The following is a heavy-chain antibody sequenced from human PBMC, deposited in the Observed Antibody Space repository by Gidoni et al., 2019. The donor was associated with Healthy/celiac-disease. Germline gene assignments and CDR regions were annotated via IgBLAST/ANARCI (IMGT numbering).Heavy chain of an antibody. CDR1: GRPFNGYY. CDR2: INHSGRT. CDR3: ARRGYGTTLFDY. J-gene: IGHJ4*02. V-gene: IGHV4-34*01. D-gene: IGHD3-3*01. Sequence: QVQLKQWGAGLVKASETLSLTCAGYGRPFNGYYWTWIRQPPGKGLEWIGEINHSGRTNYNPSLKSRVTVSVDTSKNQFSLKLSSVTAADPAVYYCARRGYGTTLFDYWGQGTLVTVSS.